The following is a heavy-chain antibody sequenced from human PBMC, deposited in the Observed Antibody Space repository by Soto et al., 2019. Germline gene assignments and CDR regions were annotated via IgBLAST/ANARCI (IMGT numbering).Heavy chain of an antibody. CDR2: TSHDGVT. Sequence: SETLSLTCAVSSGSIDNVYWWSWVRQSPGNGLEWIGVTSHDGVTNYNPSLEGRVTISIDKSKNQFYLDLNSVTAADTAMYYCARVSRYSDWLYFDYWGQGALVTVSS. J-gene: IGHJ4*02. CDR1: SGSIDNVYW. V-gene: IGHV4-4*02. CDR3: ARVSRYSDWLYFDY. D-gene: IGHD3-9*01.